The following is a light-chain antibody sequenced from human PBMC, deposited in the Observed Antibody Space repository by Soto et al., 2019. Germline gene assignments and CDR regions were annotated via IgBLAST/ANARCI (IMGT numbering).Light chain of an antibody. J-gene: IGLJ2*01. CDR1: NSDVGTYNY. CDR3: AAWDDNLIGVV. CDR2: EVS. V-gene: IGLV2-8*01. Sequence: QSALAQPPSASGSPGQSVTITCTGTNSDVGTYNYVSWYQHHPGKAPKFMIYEVSKRPLGVPDRFSGSKSGNTASLAISGLQSDDEADYYCAAWDDNLIGVVFGGGTKLTVL.